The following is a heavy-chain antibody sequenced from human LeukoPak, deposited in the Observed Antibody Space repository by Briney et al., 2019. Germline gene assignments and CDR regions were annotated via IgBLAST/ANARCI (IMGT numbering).Heavy chain of an antibody. Sequence: PSETLSLTCTVSGGSISSSSYYWSWIRQPPGKGLEWIGYIYYNGNTYYSPSLKSQVTISVDTSKNQFSLKLTSVTASDTAMYYCARGPSTVTYGLNYDFDYWGQGALVTVSS. CDR2: IYYNGNT. V-gene: IGHV4-30-4*08. CDR1: GGSISSSSYY. CDR3: ARGPSTVTYGLNYDFDY. D-gene: IGHD4-23*01. J-gene: IGHJ4*02.